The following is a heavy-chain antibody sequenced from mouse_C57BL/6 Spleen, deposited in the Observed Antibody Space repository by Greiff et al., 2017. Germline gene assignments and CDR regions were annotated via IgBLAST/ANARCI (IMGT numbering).Heavy chain of an antibody. J-gene: IGHJ4*01. CDR3: ARGHYYGSSYLYYAMDY. V-gene: IGHV1-82*01. D-gene: IGHD1-1*01. CDR1: GYAFSSSW. Sequence: VKLQQSGPELVKPGASVKISCKASGYAFSSSWMNWVKQRPGKGLEWIGRIYPGDGDTNYNGKFKGKATLTADKSSSTAYMQLSSLTSEDSAVYVCARGHYYGSSYLYYAMDYWGQGTSVTVSS. CDR2: IYPGDGDT.